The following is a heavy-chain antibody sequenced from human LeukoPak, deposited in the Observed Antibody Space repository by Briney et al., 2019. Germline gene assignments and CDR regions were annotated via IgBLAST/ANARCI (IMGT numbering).Heavy chain of an antibody. Sequence: GGSLRLSCAASGSTFSSYAMSWVRQAPGKGLEWVSAISSSSSYIYYADSVKGRFTISRDNAKNSLYLQMNSLRAEDTAVYYCASGSHYDILTGYYKEDYWGQGTLVTVSS. CDR3: ASGSHYDILTGYYKEDY. D-gene: IGHD3-9*01. CDR2: ISSSSSYI. V-gene: IGHV3-21*01. CDR1: GSTFSSYA. J-gene: IGHJ4*02.